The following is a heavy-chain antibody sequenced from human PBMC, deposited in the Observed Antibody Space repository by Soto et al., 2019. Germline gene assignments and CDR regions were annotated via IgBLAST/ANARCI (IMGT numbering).Heavy chain of an antibody. J-gene: IGHJ4*02. CDR2: INPNGGTT. Sequence: EVQLLESGGGLVQPGGSLRLSCAASGFTFSSCAMSWVRQAPGKGLEWVSGINPNGGTTYQADSVKGRFTISRDNSKNTLYLQMNSLRAEDTAMYFCAKSPPTAIIVANYFDYWGQGALVTVSS. D-gene: IGHD2-2*02. V-gene: IGHV3-23*01. CDR1: GFTFSSCA. CDR3: AKSPPTAIIVANYFDY.